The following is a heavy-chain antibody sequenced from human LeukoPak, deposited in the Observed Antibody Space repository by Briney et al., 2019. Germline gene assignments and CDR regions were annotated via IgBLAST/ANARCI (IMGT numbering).Heavy chain of an antibody. D-gene: IGHD2-2*01. Sequence: ASVKVSCKASGYTFTGYYMHWVRQAPGQGLEWMGWINPNSGGTNYAQKFQGRVTMTRDTSISTAYMELSRLRSDDTAVYYCAAVVPAAMGPFDYWGQGILVTVSS. CDR3: AAVVPAAMGPFDY. CDR2: INPNSGGT. V-gene: IGHV1-2*02. CDR1: GYTFTGYY. J-gene: IGHJ4*02.